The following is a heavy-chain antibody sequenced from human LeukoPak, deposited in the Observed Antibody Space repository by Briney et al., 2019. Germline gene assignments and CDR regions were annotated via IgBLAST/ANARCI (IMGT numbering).Heavy chain of an antibody. CDR2: ITHDGRHK. CDR1: GLSFGTYA. CDR3: VSGAGGGYSYGYFDY. J-gene: IGHJ4*02. Sequence: PGRSLRLSCAASGLSFGTYAMNWVRQTPAKGLEWVAVITHDGRHKFYSDSVKGRFTISRDNSKTMVSLQMNSLRLGDTAVYYCVSGAGGGYSYGYFDYWGQGTLVTVSS. D-gene: IGHD5-18*01. V-gene: IGHV3-30*03.